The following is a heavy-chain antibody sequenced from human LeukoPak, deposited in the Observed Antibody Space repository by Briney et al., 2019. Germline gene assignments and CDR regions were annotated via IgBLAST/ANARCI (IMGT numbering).Heavy chain of an antibody. CDR3: ARGWFGPDS. Sequence: GGSLRLSCAASGFTFTNAWMSWVRQAPGKGLVWVSGISNDGTSTTYADSVKGRFTISRDNAKNTLYLQMHSLRAEDTAVYSCARGWFGPDSCGQGTLVTVSS. CDR1: GFTFTNAW. CDR2: ISNDGTST. D-gene: IGHD3-10*01. J-gene: IGHJ5*01. V-gene: IGHV3-74*01.